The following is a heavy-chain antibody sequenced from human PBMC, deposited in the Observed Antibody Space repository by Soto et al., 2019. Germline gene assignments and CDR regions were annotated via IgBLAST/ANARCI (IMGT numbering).Heavy chain of an antibody. CDR3: AKDRRGYSSGWYVGY. CDR1: GFTFSSYA. V-gene: IGHV3-23*01. CDR2: ISGSGGST. J-gene: IGHJ4*02. D-gene: IGHD6-19*01. Sequence: EVQLLESGGGLVQPGGSLRLSCAASGFTFSSYAMSWVRQAPGKGLEWVSAISGSGGSTYYADSVKGRFTISRDNSKNTLYLQMNSLRAKDTAVYYCAKDRRGYSSGWYVGYWGQGTLVTVSS.